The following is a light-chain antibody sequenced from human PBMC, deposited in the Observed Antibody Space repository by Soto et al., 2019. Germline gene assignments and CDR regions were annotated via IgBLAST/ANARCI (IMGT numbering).Light chain of an antibody. CDR1: QSVSSN. CDR2: GAS. J-gene: IGKJ1*01. Sequence: EIVMTQSPATLSVSPGERATLSCRASQSVSSNLAWYQQKPGQAPRLLIYGASTRATGIPARFSGSGSGTDVTLTISSLQSEDFAVYYGQQYNNWPPWTFGQGTKVEIK. V-gene: IGKV3-15*01. CDR3: QQYNNWPPWT.